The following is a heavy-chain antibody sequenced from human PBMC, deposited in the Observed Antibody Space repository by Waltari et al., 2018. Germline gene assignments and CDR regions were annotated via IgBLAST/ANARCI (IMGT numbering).Heavy chain of an antibody. CDR3: ARRTAGHYWYFDL. CDR1: GGSISNYY. V-gene: IGHV4-59*01. Sequence: PSETLSLTCTVSGGSISNYYWSWIRQPPGKGLEWIGYIYYSGSTNYNPSLKSRVTISVDTSKNQFSLKLSSVTAADTAVYYCARRTAGHYWYFDLWGRGTLVTVSS. D-gene: IGHD6-13*01. CDR2: IYYSGST. J-gene: IGHJ2*01.